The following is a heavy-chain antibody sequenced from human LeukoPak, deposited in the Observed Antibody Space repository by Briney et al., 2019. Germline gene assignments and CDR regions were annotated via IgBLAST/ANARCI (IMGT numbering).Heavy chain of an antibody. V-gene: IGHV3-30*18. J-gene: IGHJ6*02. CDR2: ISYDGSNK. CDR3: AKDLGYCSSTSCYAVYYYYYYGMDV. CDR1: GFTFSSYG. D-gene: IGHD2-2*01. Sequence: GRSLRLSCAASGFTFSSYGMHWVRQAPGKGLEWVAVISYDGSNKYYADSVKGRFTISRDNSKNTLYLQMNSLRAEDTAVYYCAKDLGYCSSTSCYAVYYYYYYGMDVWGQGTTVTVSS.